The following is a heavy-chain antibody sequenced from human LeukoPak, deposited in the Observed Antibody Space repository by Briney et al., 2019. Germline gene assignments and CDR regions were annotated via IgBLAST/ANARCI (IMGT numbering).Heavy chain of an antibody. CDR3: ARDVYCSSTSCPDYYYYMDV. CDR1: GGSISSSSYY. V-gene: IGHV4-39*02. CDR2: IYYSGST. Sequence: SETLSLTCTVSGGSISSSSYYWGWIRQPPGKGLEWIGRIYYSGSTYYNPSLKSRVTISVDTSKNQFSLKLSSVTAADTAVYYCARDVYCSSTSCPDYYYYMDVWGKGTTVTVSS. D-gene: IGHD2-2*01. J-gene: IGHJ6*03.